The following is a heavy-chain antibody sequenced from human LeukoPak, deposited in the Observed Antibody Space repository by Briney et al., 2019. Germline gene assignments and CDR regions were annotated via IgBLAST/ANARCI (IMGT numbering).Heavy chain of an antibody. J-gene: IGHJ4*02. CDR2: INPNSGGT. CDR1: GYTFTGYY. V-gene: IGHV1-2*02. Sequence: ASVKVSCKASGYTFTGYYMHWVRQAPGQGLEWMGWINPNSGGTNYAQKFQGRVTTTRDTSISTAYMELSRLRSDDTAVYYCARVGEVRFGELFSYWGQGTLVTVSS. CDR3: ARVGEVRFGELFSY. D-gene: IGHD3-10*01.